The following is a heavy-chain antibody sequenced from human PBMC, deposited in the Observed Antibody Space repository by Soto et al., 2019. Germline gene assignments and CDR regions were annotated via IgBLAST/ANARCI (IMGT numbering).Heavy chain of an antibody. CDR1: GFTFSSYG. D-gene: IGHD1-26*01. CDR2: ISYDGSNK. CDR3: AKDLGVIVGATDYYYYYGMDV. Sequence: GGSLRLSCAASGFTFSSYGMHWVRQAPGKGLEWVAVISYDGSNKYYADSVKGRFTISRDNSKNTLYLQMNSLRAEDTAVYYCAKDLGVIVGATDYYYYYGMDVWGQGTTVTVSS. J-gene: IGHJ6*02. V-gene: IGHV3-30*18.